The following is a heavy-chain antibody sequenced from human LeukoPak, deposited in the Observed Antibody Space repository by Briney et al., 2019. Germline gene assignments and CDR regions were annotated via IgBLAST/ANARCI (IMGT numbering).Heavy chain of an antibody. V-gene: IGHV1-69*13. CDR1: GGTFTSYA. J-gene: IGHJ4*02. CDR2: IIPIFGTA. Sequence: ASVKVSFKASGGTFTSYAISWVRQAPGQGIEWMGGIIPIFGTANYAQKFQGRVTITADESTSTAYMELSSLRSEDTAVYYCARYCSGGSCEGWGQGTLVTVSS. CDR3: ARYCSGGSCEG. D-gene: IGHD2-15*01.